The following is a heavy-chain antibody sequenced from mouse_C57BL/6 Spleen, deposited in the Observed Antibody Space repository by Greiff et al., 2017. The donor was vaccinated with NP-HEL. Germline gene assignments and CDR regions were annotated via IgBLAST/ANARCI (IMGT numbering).Heavy chain of an antibody. Sequence: EVKLVESGPGLVKPSQSLSLTCSVTGYSITSGYYWNWIRQFPGNKLEWMGYISYDGSNNYNPSLKNRISITRDTSKNQFFLKLNSVTTEDTATYYCARGYDYDPFAYWGQGTLVTVSA. V-gene: IGHV3-6*01. D-gene: IGHD2-4*01. CDR3: ARGYDYDPFAY. J-gene: IGHJ3*01. CDR1: GYSITSGYY. CDR2: ISYDGSN.